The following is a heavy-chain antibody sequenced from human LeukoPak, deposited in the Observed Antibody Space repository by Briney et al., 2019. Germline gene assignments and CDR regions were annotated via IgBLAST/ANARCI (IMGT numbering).Heavy chain of an antibody. V-gene: IGHV4-34*01. D-gene: IGHD1-26*01. CDR3: ARGRFWWELLSTGIAFDI. J-gene: IGHJ3*02. CDR2: INHSGST. Sequence: SETLSLTCGVYGGSFSAYYWSWIRQPPGKGLEWIGEINHSGSTNYNPSLKSRVTISVDTSKNQFSLKLSSVTAADTAVYCCARGRFWWELLSTGIAFDIWGQGTMVTVSS. CDR1: GGSFSAYY.